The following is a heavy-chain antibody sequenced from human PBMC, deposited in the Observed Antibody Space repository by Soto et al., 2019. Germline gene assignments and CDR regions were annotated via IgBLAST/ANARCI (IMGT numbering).Heavy chain of an antibody. CDR3: ARDVVVTANDNWFDP. D-gene: IGHD2-21*02. J-gene: IGHJ5*02. V-gene: IGHV4-4*07. CDR1: GGSISSYY. Sequence: SETLSLTGTVSGGSISSYYWSWIRQPAGKGLEWIGRIYTSGSTNYNPSLKSRVTMSVDTSKNQFSLKLSSVTAADTAVYYCARDVVVTANDNWFDPWGQGTLVTVSS. CDR2: IYTSGST.